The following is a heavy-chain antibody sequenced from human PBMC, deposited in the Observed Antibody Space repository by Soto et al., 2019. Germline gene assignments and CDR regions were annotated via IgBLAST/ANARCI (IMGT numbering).Heavy chain of an antibody. CDR3: AYVYYYGMDV. V-gene: IGHV1-8*01. CDR2: MNPNSGTA. Sequence: ASLKVSCKASGYTFTSYDINWVRQATGQGLEWMGWMNPNSGTAGYAQKFQGRVTMTRNASISTAYMELSSLRSEDTAVYYCAYVYYYGMDVWGQGTTVTVSS. J-gene: IGHJ6*02. D-gene: IGHD3-16*01. CDR1: GYTFTSYD.